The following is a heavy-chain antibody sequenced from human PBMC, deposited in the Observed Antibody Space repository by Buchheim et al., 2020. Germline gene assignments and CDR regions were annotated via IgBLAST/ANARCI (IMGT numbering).Heavy chain of an antibody. Sequence: QVQLVESGGGVVQPGRSLRLSCAASGFTFSSYGMHWVRQAPGKGLEWVAAISDDGSNKYYADSVKGRFTISRANSKNTLYLQMNSLRAEDTAVYYCAKGGDSSGYYYYYYYYGMDVWGQGTT. CDR3: AKGGDSSGYYYYYYYYGMDV. V-gene: IGHV3-30*18. D-gene: IGHD3-22*01. CDR1: GFTFSSYG. CDR2: ISDDGSNK. J-gene: IGHJ6*02.